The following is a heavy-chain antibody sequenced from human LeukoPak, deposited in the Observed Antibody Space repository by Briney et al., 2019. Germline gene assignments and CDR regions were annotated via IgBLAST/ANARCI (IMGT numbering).Heavy chain of an antibody. V-gene: IGHV4-4*07. CDR3: ARDAEFCSGGSCYSGSPYREFDY. D-gene: IGHD2-15*01. CDR2: IYTGGTT. CDR1: GGSISSYY. Sequence: PSETLSLTCTVSGGSISSYYWSWIRQPAGKGLEWIGRIYTGGTTHYNPSLKSRVTMSVDTSKNQFSLKLSSVTAADTAVYYCARDAEFCSGGSCYSGSPYREFDYWGQGTLVTVSS. J-gene: IGHJ4*02.